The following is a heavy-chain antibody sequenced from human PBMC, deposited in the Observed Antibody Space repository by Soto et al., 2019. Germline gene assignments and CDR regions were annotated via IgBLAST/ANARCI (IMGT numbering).Heavy chain of an antibody. CDR3: AKDLNPFDY. CDR1: GFTFINHV. V-gene: IGHV3-23*01. CDR2: ISISGGNT. J-gene: IGHJ4*02. Sequence: PGGSLRLSCAASGFTFINHVMSWVRQPPGKGLEWVSSISISGGNTYYADSVKGRFTISRDNPQNTLYLQMNSLRAEDTAVYYCAKDLNPFDYWGPGTLVTVSS.